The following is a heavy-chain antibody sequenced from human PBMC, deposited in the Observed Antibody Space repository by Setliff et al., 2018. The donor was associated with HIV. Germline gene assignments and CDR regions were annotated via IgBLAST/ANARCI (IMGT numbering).Heavy chain of an antibody. Sequence: SETLSLTCTVSGGSIDGDSYYWSWIRQAAGKGPEWVGHVHTSGTTNYNPSLRGRVTISLDRSKNQFSLKVDSATATDTAVYFCARVSSSYYFLGAFDSWGQGTLVTVSS. CDR2: VHTSGTT. V-gene: IGHV4-61*09. CDR1: GGSIDGDSYY. J-gene: IGHJ4*02. D-gene: IGHD2-15*01. CDR3: ARVSSSYYFLGAFDS.